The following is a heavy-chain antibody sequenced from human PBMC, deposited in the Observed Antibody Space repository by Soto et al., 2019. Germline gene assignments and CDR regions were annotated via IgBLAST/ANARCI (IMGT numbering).Heavy chain of an antibody. Sequence: QLQLQESGPGLVKPSETLSLTCSVSGDSINSDKYYWGWIRQPPGKGLEWIGSIYYRGNPYYNPSLQTRVTISLYKSNSQFSLKLNSVTAADSAVYFCARLEGLATISYYFDFWGQGALVTVSS. CDR3: ARLEGLATISYYFDF. CDR1: GDSINSDKYY. V-gene: IGHV4-39*01. CDR2: IYYRGNP. J-gene: IGHJ4*02. D-gene: IGHD3-9*01.